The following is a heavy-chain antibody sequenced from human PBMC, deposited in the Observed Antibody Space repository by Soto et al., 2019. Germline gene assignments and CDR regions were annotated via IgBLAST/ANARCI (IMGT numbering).Heavy chain of an antibody. Sequence: ASGKVCCKASGVTFSSYAISWVRQAPGQGLEWMGGIIPIFGTANYAQKFQGRVTITADESTSTAYMELSSLRSEDTAVYYCARGYNWNYILHYYGMDVWGQGTTVTVSS. CDR1: GVTFSSYA. V-gene: IGHV1-69*13. J-gene: IGHJ6*02. CDR3: ARGYNWNYILHYYGMDV. D-gene: IGHD1-7*01. CDR2: IIPIFGTA.